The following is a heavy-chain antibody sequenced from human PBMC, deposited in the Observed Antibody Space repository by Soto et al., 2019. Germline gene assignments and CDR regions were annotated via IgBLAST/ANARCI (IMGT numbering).Heavy chain of an antibody. D-gene: IGHD3-3*01. Sequence: SVKVSCKASGGTFSSYAISWVRQAPGQGLEWMGGIIPIFGTANYAQKFQGRVTITADESTSTAYMELSSLRSEDTAVYYCARQNYSYYYFWSGYLQGYYYYYMDVWDKGTTVTVSS. CDR3: ARQNYSYYYFWSGYLQGYYYYYMDV. CDR2: IIPIFGTA. J-gene: IGHJ6*03. V-gene: IGHV1-69*13. CDR1: GGTFSSYA.